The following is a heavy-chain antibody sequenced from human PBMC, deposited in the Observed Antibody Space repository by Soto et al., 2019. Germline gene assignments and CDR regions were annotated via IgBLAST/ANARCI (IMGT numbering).Heavy chain of an antibody. V-gene: IGHV4-30-2*01. CDR1: GASMSSGVYS. CDR2: MYDTGST. Sequence: QLELQETGSGLVKPSQTLSLTCTVSGASMSSGVYSWSWIRQPPGKGLEWIGYMYDTGSTYYNPSLKPRVTISVDMSKNHFSLNLASVTAADTAVYYCARDRGSGSYYPTWDQGILVTVSS. CDR3: ARDRGSGSYYPT. J-gene: IGHJ5*02. D-gene: IGHD3-10*01.